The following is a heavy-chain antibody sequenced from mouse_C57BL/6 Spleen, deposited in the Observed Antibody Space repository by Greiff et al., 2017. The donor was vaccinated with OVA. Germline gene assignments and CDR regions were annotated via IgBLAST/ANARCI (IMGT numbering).Heavy chain of an antibody. J-gene: IGHJ4*01. V-gene: IGHV12-3*01. Sequence: QVQLKESGPGLVKPSPSLFLTCSITGFPITSGYYWIWIRQSPGKPLEWMGYITHSGETFYNPSLQSPISITRETSKNQFFLQLNSVTTEDAAMYYCAGDSYYYAMDYWGQGTSVTVSA. CDR1: GFPITSGYY. CDR3: AGDSYYYAMDY. CDR2: ITHSGET.